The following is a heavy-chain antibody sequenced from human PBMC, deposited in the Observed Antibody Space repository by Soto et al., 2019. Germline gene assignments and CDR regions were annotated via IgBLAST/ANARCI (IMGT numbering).Heavy chain of an antibody. CDR3: ARESAGSGKNNWFDP. J-gene: IGHJ5*02. D-gene: IGHD3-10*01. Sequence: SETLSLTCTVSGASISTYYWSWVRQPPGKGLEWIGYIHDSGSTYYNPSLKSRVTMSLDTSRNHFFLQLNSVTAADTAVYYCARESAGSGKNNWFDPWGQGMLVTVS. CDR1: GASISTYY. V-gene: IGHV4-59*01. CDR2: IHDSGST.